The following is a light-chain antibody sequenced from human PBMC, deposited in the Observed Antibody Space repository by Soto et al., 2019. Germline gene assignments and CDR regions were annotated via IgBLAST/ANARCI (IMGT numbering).Light chain of an antibody. CDR1: QSVSSSY. CDR2: GAS. CDR3: QQRSNWIT. J-gene: IGKJ5*01. V-gene: IGKV3D-20*02. Sequence: EIVLTQSPGTLSLSPGERATLSCRASQSVSSSYLAWYQQKPGQAPRLLIYGASSRATGIPDRFSGSGSGTDFTLTISRLEPEDFAVYYCQQRSNWITFGQGTRL.